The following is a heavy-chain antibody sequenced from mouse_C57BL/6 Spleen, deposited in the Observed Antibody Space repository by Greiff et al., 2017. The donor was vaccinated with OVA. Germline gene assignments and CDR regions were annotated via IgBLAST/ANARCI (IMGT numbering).Heavy chain of an antibody. Sequence: QVQLQQPGAELVKPGASVKLSCKASGYTFTSYWMQWVKQRPGQGLEWIGAIDPSDSYTNYNQKFKGKATLTVDTSSSTTYMQLSSLTSEDSAVYYCARRSRIYGYDPYYAMDYWGQGASVTVSS. CDR3: ARRSRIYGYDPYYAMDY. V-gene: IGHV1-50*01. J-gene: IGHJ4*01. D-gene: IGHD2-2*01. CDR1: GYTFTSYW. CDR2: IDPSDSYT.